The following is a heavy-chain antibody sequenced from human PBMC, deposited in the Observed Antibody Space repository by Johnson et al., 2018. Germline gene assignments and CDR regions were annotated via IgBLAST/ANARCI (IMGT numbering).Heavy chain of an antibody. V-gene: IGHV5-51*01. J-gene: IGHJ4*02. Sequence: VQLVQSGAEVKKPGESLKISCKGSGYSFTNYWIGWVRQMPGKGLEWMGIIYPGDSDPIYSPSFQGQVTISADRSITTAYLQWSSLKASDTAMYYCGRVDYYDSSGYYGHFDYWGQGTLITVSS. CDR3: GRVDYYDSSGYYGHFDY. CDR1: GYSFTNYW. CDR2: IYPGDSDP. D-gene: IGHD3-22*01.